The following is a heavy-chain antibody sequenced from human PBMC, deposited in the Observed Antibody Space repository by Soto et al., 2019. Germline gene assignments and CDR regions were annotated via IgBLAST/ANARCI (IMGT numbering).Heavy chain of an antibody. CDR3: ARGHSSGWYLDWFDP. D-gene: IGHD6-19*01. V-gene: IGHV4-39*01. Sequence: SETLSLTCTVSGGSISSSSYYWGWIRQPPGKGLEWIGSIYYSGGTYYNPSLKSRVTISVDTSKNQFSLKLSSVTAADTAVYYCARGHSSGWYLDWFDPWGQGALVTVSS. CDR1: GGSISSSSYY. CDR2: IYYSGGT. J-gene: IGHJ5*02.